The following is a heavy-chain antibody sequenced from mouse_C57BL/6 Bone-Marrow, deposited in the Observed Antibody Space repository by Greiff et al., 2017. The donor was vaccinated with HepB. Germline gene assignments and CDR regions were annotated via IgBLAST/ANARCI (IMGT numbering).Heavy chain of an antibody. V-gene: IGHV5-17*01. D-gene: IGHD2-4*01. Sequence: VQLKESGGGLVKPGGSLKLSCAASGFTFSDYGMHWVRQAPEKGLEWVAYISSGSSTIYYADTVKGRFTISRDNAKNTLFLQMTSLRSEDTAMYYCARREYDYDDYFDYWGQGTTLTVSS. J-gene: IGHJ2*01. CDR3: ARREYDYDDYFDY. CDR1: GFTFSDYG. CDR2: ISSGSSTI.